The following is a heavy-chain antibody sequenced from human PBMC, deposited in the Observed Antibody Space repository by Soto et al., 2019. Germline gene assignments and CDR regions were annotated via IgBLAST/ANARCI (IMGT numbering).Heavy chain of an antibody. V-gene: IGHV3-23*01. Sequence: GGSLRLSCAASGFTFSSYAMSWVRQAPGKGLEWVSAISGSGGSTYYADSMKGRFTISRDNSKNTLYLQMNSLRAEDTAVYYCAKDYDYVWGSYRSSFFDYWGQGTLVTVSS. CDR1: GFTFSSYA. CDR3: AKDYDYVWGSYRSSFFDY. CDR2: ISGSGGST. D-gene: IGHD3-16*02. J-gene: IGHJ4*02.